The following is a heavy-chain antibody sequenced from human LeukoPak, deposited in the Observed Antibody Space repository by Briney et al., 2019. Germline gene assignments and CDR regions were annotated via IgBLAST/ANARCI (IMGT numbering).Heavy chain of an antibody. V-gene: IGHV3-48*01. CDR2: ISGSSSTI. Sequence: AGGSLRLSCAASGFTFSSYSMNWVRQAPGKGLEWVSYISGSSSTIYYADSVKGRFTISRDNAKNSLYLQMNGLRAEDTAVYYCARERRGATLDYWGQGTLVTVSS. D-gene: IGHD1-26*01. CDR3: ARERRGATLDY. J-gene: IGHJ4*02. CDR1: GFTFSSYS.